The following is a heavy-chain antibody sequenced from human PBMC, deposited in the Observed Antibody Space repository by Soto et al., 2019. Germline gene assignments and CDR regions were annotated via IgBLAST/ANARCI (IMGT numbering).Heavy chain of an antibody. J-gene: IGHJ4*02. Sequence: SGPTLVNPTQTLTLTCTFSGFSFRTSEVGVGWIRQPPGKALEWLALIYWDDDKRYSPSLKSRLTITKDTSKNQVVLTMTNMDPVDTGTYYCAHTPCTTCSFDYWGQGSPVTVSS. CDR1: GFSFRTSEVG. D-gene: IGHD2-2*01. CDR3: AHTPCTTCSFDY. CDR2: IYWDDDK. V-gene: IGHV2-5*02.